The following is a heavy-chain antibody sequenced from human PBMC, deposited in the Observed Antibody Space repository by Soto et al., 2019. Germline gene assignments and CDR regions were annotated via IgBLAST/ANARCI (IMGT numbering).Heavy chain of an antibody. CDR1: GFTFSSYS. CDR2: ISSSSSYI. Sequence: GGSLRLSCVASGFTFSSYSMNWVRQAPGKGLEWVSSISSSSSYIYYADSVKGRFTISRDNAKNSLYLQMNSLRAEDTAVYYCAFSITGTTGGFDYWGQGTLVTVSS. CDR3: AFSITGTTGGFDY. J-gene: IGHJ4*02. D-gene: IGHD1-7*01. V-gene: IGHV3-21*01.